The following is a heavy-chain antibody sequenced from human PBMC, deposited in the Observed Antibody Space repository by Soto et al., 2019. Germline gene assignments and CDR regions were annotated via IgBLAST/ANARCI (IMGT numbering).Heavy chain of an antibody. V-gene: IGHV4-39*01. D-gene: IGHD1-26*01. J-gene: IGHJ5*02. CDR3: ARHEGELPIALNWFDP. Sequence: SETLSLTCTVSGGSISSSSYYWGWIRQPPGKGLEWIGSIYYSGSTYYNPSLKSRVTISVDTSKNQFSLKLSSVTAADTAVYYCARHEGELPIALNWFDPWGQGTLVTVSS. CDR2: IYYSGST. CDR1: GGSISSSSYY.